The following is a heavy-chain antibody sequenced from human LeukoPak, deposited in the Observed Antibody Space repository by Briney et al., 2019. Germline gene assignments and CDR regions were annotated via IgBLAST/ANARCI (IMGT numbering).Heavy chain of an antibody. Sequence: ASVKVSCKASGYTFTTYAMHWVRQAPGQRLEWMGWINAGNGNTKCSQKFQGRVTITRVTSASTAYMELSSLRSEDTAVYYCARENRGPIDPWGQGTLVTVSS. J-gene: IGHJ5*02. CDR1: GYTFTTYA. CDR2: INAGNGNT. D-gene: IGHD2/OR15-2a*01. CDR3: ARENRGPIDP. V-gene: IGHV1-3*01.